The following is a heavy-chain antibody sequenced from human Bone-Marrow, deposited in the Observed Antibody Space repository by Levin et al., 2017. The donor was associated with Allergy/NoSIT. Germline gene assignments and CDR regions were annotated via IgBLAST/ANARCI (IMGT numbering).Heavy chain of an antibody. CDR1: GFTFSDYY. V-gene: IGHV3-11*01. J-gene: IGHJ4*02. CDR3: ARLIGGSAGYFDY. D-gene: IGHD1-26*01. Sequence: GGSLRLSCAASGFTFSDYYMTWIRQAPGKGLEWVSSLTTSGSTTHYADSVKGRFTISRDNANKSLSLQMNSLRADDTAVYYCARLIGGSAGYFDYWGQGVLVTVSS. CDR2: LTTSGSTT.